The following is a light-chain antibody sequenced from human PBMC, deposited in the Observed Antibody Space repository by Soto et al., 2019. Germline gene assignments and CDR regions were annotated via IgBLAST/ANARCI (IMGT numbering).Light chain of an antibody. V-gene: IGKV3-15*01. Sequence: EVVMTQSPATLSVSPGEGVTLSCRASQGIGDTLAWYQHKPGQAPRLLIYGASTRATGIPARFSGSGSGTEFTLTISSLQSEDFAVYYCQQYNNWPQTFGQGTKVDIK. CDR3: QQYNNWPQT. CDR1: QGIGDT. CDR2: GAS. J-gene: IGKJ1*01.